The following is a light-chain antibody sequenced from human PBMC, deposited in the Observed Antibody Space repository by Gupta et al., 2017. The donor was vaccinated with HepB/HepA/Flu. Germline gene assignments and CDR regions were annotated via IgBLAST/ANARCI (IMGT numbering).Light chain of an antibody. CDR1: QGISSS. J-gene: IGKJ2*01. CDR2: RAF. Sequence: DIQMTQSPSSLSASVGDRVTITCRASQGISSSLSWYQQKPGTAPKLLIYRAFSWKSGVPSRFSGSGSGTDFTLTITSRQPEDSATYFCQQKYWTPYTFGQGSQMEIK. CDR3: QQKYWTPYT. V-gene: IGKV1-39*01.